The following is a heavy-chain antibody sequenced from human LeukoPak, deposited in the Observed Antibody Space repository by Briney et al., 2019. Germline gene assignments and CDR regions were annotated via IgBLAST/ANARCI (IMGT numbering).Heavy chain of an antibody. D-gene: IGHD2-2*01. CDR1: GGSISSYY. J-gene: IGHJ6*02. Sequence: SETLSLTCTVSGGSISSYYWSWIRQPPGKGLEWIGYIYYSGSTNYNPSLKSRVTISVDTSKNQFSLKLSSVTAADTAVYYCARGRVDSIVVVPAVNHGMDVWGQGTTVTVSS. V-gene: IGHV4-59*12. CDR2: IYYSGST. CDR3: ARGRVDSIVVVPAVNHGMDV.